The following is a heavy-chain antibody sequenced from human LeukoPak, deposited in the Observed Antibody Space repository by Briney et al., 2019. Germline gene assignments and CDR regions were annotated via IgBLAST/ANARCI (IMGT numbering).Heavy chain of an antibody. D-gene: IGHD6-19*01. CDR3: ARGEEGSGWYWFDP. CDR2: INHSGST. CDR1: GGSFSGYY. J-gene: IGHJ5*02. V-gene: IGHV4-34*01. Sequence: SETLSLTCAVYGGSFSGYYWGWIRQPPGKGLEWIGEINHSGSTNYNPSLKGRVTISVDTSKNQFSLKLSSVTAADTAEYYCARGEEGSGWYWFDPWGQGTLVTVSS.